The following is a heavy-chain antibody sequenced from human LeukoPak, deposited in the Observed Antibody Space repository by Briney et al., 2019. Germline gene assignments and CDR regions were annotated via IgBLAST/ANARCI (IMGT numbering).Heavy chain of an antibody. J-gene: IGHJ4*02. D-gene: IGHD6-19*01. CDR2: ISSSGSTI. CDR3: AKGVYSSGWYEFDY. CDR1: GFTFSSYE. V-gene: IGHV3-48*03. Sequence: GGSLRLSCAASGFTFSSYEMNWVRQAPGKGLEWVSYISSSGSTIYYADSVKGRFTISRDNAKNSLYLQMNSLRAEDTAVYYCAKGVYSSGWYEFDYWGQGTLVTVSS.